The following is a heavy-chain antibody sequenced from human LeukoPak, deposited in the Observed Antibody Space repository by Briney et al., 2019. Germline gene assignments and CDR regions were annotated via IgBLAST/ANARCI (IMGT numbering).Heavy chain of an antibody. V-gene: IGHV1-8*01. CDR2: MNPNSGNT. CDR3: ARTSNDYGDYGGDY. CDR1: GYTFTSYD. Sequence: EASVKVSCKASGYTFTSYDINWVRQATGQGLEWMGWMNPNSGNTGYAQKFQGRVTMTRNTSISTAYMELSSLRSEDTAVYYCARTSNDYGDYGGDYWGQGTLVTVSS. J-gene: IGHJ4*02. D-gene: IGHD4-17*01.